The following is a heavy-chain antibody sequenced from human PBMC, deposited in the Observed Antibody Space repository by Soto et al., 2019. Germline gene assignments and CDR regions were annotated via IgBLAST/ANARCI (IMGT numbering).Heavy chain of an antibody. CDR3: ARDAYYDSSGYYYVFDY. V-gene: IGHV1-18*04. CDR2: ISAYNGNT. CDR1: MYPYPIYG. D-gene: IGHD3-22*01. Sequence: VXDSCKASMYPYPIYGISRVRQAPGQWLEWMGWISAYNGNTNYAQKLQGRVTMTTDTSTSTAYMELRSLRSDDTAVYYCARDAYYDSSGYYYVFDYWGQGTLVTVSS. J-gene: IGHJ4*02.